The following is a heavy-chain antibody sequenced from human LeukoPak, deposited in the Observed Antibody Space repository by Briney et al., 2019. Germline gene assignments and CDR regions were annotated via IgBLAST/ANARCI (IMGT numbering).Heavy chain of an antibody. V-gene: IGHV3-48*04. CDR3: ARSRIVVVTASPLY. CDR2: ISSSSSTI. J-gene: IGHJ4*02. Sequence: PGGSLRLSCAASGFTFSSYSMNWVRQAPGKGLEWVSYISSSSSTIYYADSVKGRFTISRDNAKNSLYLQMNSLRAEDTAVYYCARSRIVVVTASPLYWGQGTLVTVSS. CDR1: GFTFSSYS. D-gene: IGHD2-21*02.